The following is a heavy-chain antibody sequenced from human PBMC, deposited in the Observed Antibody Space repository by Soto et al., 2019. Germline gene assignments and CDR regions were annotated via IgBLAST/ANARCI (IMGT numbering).Heavy chain of an antibody. J-gene: IGHJ4*02. CDR1: GYTFTSYG. CDR2: ISAYNGNT. D-gene: IGHD6-13*01. V-gene: IGHV1-18*01. CDR3: ARGYQPGIAAAGSRRYFDY. Sequence: ASVKVSCKASGYTFTSYGISWVRQAPGQGLEWMGWISAYNGNTNYAQKLQGRVTMTTETSTSTAYMELRSLRSDDTAVYYCARGYQPGIAAAGSRRYFDYWGQGTLVTVSS.